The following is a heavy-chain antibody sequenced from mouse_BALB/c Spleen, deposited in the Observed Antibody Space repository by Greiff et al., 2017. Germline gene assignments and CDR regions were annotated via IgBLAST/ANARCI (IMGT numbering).Heavy chain of an antibody. Sequence: EVMLVESGGGLVQPGGSRKLSCAASGFTFSSFGMHWVRQAPEKGLEWVAYISSGSSTIYYAYTVKGRFTISRDNPKNTLFLQMTSLRSEDTAMYYCARFLTTVVARDYAMDYWGQGTSVTVSS. J-gene: IGHJ4*01. CDR2: ISSGSSTI. V-gene: IGHV5-17*02. CDR3: ARFLTTVVARDYAMDY. CDR1: GFTFSSFG. D-gene: IGHD1-1*01.